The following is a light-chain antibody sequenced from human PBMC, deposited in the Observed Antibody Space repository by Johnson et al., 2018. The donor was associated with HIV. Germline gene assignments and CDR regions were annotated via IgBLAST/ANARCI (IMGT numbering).Light chain of an antibody. CDR2: DNN. CDR1: SSNIGNNY. CDR3: GTWDSSLSAGV. Sequence: VLTQAPSVSAAQGQKVTISCSGSSSNIGNNYVSWYQQLPGTAPKLLIYDNNKRPSGIPDRFSGSKSGTSATLGITGLQTGDEADYYCGTWDSSLSAGVFGTVTKVTVL. J-gene: IGLJ1*01. V-gene: IGLV1-51*01.